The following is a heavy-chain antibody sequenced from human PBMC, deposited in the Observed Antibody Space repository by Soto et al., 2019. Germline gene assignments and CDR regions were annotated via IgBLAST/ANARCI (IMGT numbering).Heavy chain of an antibody. CDR3: AKDAATTYYCDL. J-gene: IGHJ2*01. V-gene: IGHV3-30*18. D-gene: IGHD4-17*01. Sequence: QVQLVESGGGVVQPGRSLRLSCAASGFTFSSYGMHWVRQAPGRELEWVAVISDDGSHEYYAGSVKGRFTISRDDSKNTLFLEMNSLRPEDTAVYYCAKDAATTYYCDLWGRGTLVTVSS. CDR1: GFTFSSYG. CDR2: ISDDGSHE.